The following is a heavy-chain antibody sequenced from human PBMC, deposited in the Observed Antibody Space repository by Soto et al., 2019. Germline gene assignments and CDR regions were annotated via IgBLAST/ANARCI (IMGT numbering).Heavy chain of an antibody. Sequence: DGRRILQTTRKGLEWIGEINHSGSTNYNPSLKSRVTISVDTSKNQFSLKLSSVTAADTAVYYCERGRDNYDCYPSLAYRRQGTLVPVFS. D-gene: IGHD3-22*01. J-gene: IGHJ4*02. CDR3: ERGRDNYDCYPSLAY. CDR2: INHSGST. V-gene: IGHV4-34*01. CDR1: D.